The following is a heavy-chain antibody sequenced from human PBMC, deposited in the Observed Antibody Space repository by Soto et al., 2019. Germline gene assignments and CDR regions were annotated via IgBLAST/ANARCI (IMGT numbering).Heavy chain of an antibody. CDR1: GFTFSSYA. CDR2: IGGSGGST. D-gene: IGHD6-19*01. Sequence: GGSLRLSCAASGFTFSSYAMSWVRQAPGKGLEWVSAIGGSGGSTYYADSVKGRFTSYRDNSKNTLYLQMNSLRAEDTAVYYCAKYSSGWRSNFDYWGQGTLVTVSS. V-gene: IGHV3-23*01. CDR3: AKYSSGWRSNFDY. J-gene: IGHJ4*02.